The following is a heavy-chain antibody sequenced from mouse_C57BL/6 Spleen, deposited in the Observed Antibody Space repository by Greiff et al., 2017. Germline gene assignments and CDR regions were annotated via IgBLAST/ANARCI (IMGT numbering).Heavy chain of an antibody. CDR1: GFTFSDYG. CDR2: ISSGSSTI. Sequence: DVKLVESGGGLVKPGGSLKLSCAASGFTFSDYGMHWVRQAPEKGLEWVAYISSGSSTIYYADTVKGRFTISRDNAKNTLFLQMTSLRSEDTAMYYCASRDYYGSSPYYYAMDYWGQGTSVTVSS. J-gene: IGHJ4*01. D-gene: IGHD1-1*01. V-gene: IGHV5-17*01. CDR3: ASRDYYGSSPYYYAMDY.